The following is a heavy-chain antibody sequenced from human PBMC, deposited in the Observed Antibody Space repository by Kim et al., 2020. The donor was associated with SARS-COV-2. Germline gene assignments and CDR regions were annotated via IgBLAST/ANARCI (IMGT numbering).Heavy chain of an antibody. V-gene: IGHV3-15*01. CDR1: GFTFSNAW. CDR2: IKSKTDGGTT. J-gene: IGHJ4*02. D-gene: IGHD3-3*01. CDR3: TTDGFLEPAQFDY. Sequence: GGSLRLSCAASGFTFSNAWMSWVRQAPGKGLEWVGRIKSKTDGGTTDYAAPVKGRFTISRDDSKNTLYLQMNSLKTEDTAVYYCTTDGFLEPAQFDYWGQGTLVTVSS.